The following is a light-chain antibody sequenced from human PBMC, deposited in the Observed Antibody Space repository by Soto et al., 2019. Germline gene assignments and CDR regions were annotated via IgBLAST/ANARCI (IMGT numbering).Light chain of an antibody. J-gene: IGLJ3*02. CDR3: SAYTARSTLV. CDR2: EVR. V-gene: IGLV2-14*01. Sequence: QSALTQPASVSGSAGQSITISCSGTMRDVGAYNLVSWYQQHPGTAPKLIIYEVRNRPSGIPPRFCGSRSGNTASLTISGLESEDEGDYYCSAYTARSTLVFGGGTKLTVL. CDR1: MRDVGAYNL.